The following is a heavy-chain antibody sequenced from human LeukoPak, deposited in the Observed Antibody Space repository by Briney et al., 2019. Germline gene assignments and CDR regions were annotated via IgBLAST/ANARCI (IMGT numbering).Heavy chain of an antibody. Sequence: GGSLRLSCAASGFTFSSYAMHWVRQAPGKGLEYVSAISSNGGSTYYANSVKGRFTISRDNSKNTLYLQMGSLRAEDMAVYYCARRYGSGSYLTYFDYWGQGTLVTVSS. J-gene: IGHJ4*02. D-gene: IGHD3-10*01. CDR1: GFTFSSYA. CDR3: ARRYGSGSYLTYFDY. CDR2: ISSNGGST. V-gene: IGHV3-64*01.